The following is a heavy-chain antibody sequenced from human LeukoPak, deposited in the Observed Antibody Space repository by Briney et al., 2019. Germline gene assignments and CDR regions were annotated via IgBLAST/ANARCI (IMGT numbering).Heavy chain of an antibody. CDR2: MSPNSGDT. CDR3: ARGPPNWGYDY. CDR1: GGTFSSYA. J-gene: IGHJ4*02. D-gene: IGHD7-27*01. Sequence: ASVKVSCKASGGTFSSYAISWVRQAPGQRPEWMGWMSPNSGDTGYAQKFQDRVTMTRNTSISTAYMELSSLRSDDTAVYYCARGPPNWGYDYWGPGTLVTVSS. V-gene: IGHV1-8*02.